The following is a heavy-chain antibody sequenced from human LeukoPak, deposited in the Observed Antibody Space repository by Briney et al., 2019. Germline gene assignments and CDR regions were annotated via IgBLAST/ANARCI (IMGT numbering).Heavy chain of an antibody. Sequence: SETLSLTCAVYGGSFSGYYWSWIRQPPGKGLEWIGEINHSGSTNYNPSLKSRVTISVDTSKNQFSLKLSSVTAADTAVYYCARAWRKAYFDYWAREPWSPSPQ. D-gene: IGHD3-3*01. CDR1: GGSFSGYY. CDR3: ARAWRKAYFDY. V-gene: IGHV4-34*01. CDR2: INHSGST. J-gene: IGHJ4*02.